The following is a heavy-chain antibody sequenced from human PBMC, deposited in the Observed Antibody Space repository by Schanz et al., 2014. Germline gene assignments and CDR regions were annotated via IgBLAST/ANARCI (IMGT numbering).Heavy chain of an antibody. J-gene: IGHJ3*02. V-gene: IGHV1-69*02. CDR3: ARGTMPGTFDI. CDR2: FIPILDVG. CDR1: GGTFSSYT. D-gene: IGHD2-2*01. Sequence: QVQLVQSGAEVKKPGSSVKVSCKASGGTFSSYTISWVRQARGQGLEWVGRFIPILDVGNYAQQFQGRVTFTADKSTSTAYMELSSLRYEDTALYYCARGTMPGTFDIWGQGTMXTDSS.